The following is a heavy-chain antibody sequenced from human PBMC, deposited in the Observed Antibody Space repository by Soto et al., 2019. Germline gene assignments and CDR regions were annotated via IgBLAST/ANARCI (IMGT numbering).Heavy chain of an antibody. CDR3: ARDRGYCTGGTCYSVLDY. CDR2: IKQDGSEK. J-gene: IGHJ4*02. CDR1: GFTFSSYY. Sequence: GGSLRLSCAASGFTFSSYYMNWVRKAPGKGLEWVANIKQDGSEKNYVDSVKGRFTISRDNARNSLYLQMNSLRGEDTAVYYCARDRGYCTGGTCYSVLDYWGQGILVTVSS. V-gene: IGHV3-7*01. D-gene: IGHD2-15*01.